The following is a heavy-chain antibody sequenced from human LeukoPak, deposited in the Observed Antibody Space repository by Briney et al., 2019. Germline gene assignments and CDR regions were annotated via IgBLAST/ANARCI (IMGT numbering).Heavy chain of an antibody. J-gene: IGHJ3*02. Sequence: GGSLRLSCAAYGFTFSSYSMNWVRQVPGKGLVWVSRITSDGSRTSYADSVKGRFTISRDNAKNTLYLQMNSLRAEDTAVYYCARDGGDDAFDIWGQGTMVTVSS. CDR1: GFTFSSYS. CDR3: ARDGGDDAFDI. V-gene: IGHV3-74*01. D-gene: IGHD3-10*01. CDR2: ITSDGSRT.